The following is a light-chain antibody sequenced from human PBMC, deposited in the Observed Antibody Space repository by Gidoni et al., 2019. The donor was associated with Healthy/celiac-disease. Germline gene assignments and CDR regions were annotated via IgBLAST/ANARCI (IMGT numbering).Light chain of an antibody. CDR1: SSNIGAGYD. CDR3: QSYDSSLSWV. CDR2: GNS. Sequence: SVLTQPPSVSWAPGQRVTISCTGSSSNIGAGYDVHWYQQLPGTAPKLLIYGNSNRPSGVPDRFSGSKSGTSASLAITGLQAEDEADYYCQSYDSSLSWVFGGGTKLTVL. V-gene: IGLV1-40*01. J-gene: IGLJ2*01.